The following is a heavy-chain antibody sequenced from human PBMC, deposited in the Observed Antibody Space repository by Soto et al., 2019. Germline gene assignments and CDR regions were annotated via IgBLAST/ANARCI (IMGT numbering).Heavy chain of an antibody. Sequence: SVKVSCKASGGTFSSYTISWVRQAPGQGLEWMGRIIRILGDANYAQKFQGRVSMTIDTSTTTAYMESRSLTSDDTAVYYCAKNGQPPYYYYGLDVWGQATKVTVSS. D-gene: IGHD2-8*01. V-gene: IGHV1-69*02. CDR2: IIRILGDA. CDR1: GGTFSSYT. CDR3: AKNGQPPYYYYGLDV. J-gene: IGHJ6*02.